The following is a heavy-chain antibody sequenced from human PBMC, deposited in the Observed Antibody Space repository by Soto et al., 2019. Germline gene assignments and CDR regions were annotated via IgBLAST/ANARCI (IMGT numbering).Heavy chain of an antibody. V-gene: IGHV3-48*01. CDR1: WFTFSSYT. CDR3: VRDHIWSFYY. J-gene: IGHJ4*02. CDR2: ISLSGSDM. D-gene: IGHD3-10*01. Sequence: GGSLRVSCAASWFTFSSYTMNWVRQAPGKGLEWVSYISLSGSDMYYAGSVKGRFTISRDNAKNSLSLQMNSLRAEDTAVYYCVRDHIWSFYYWGQGTPVTVSS.